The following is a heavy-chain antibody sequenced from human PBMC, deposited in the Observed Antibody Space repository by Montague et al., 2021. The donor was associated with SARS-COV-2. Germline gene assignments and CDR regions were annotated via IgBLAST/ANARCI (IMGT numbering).Heavy chain of an antibody. J-gene: IGHJ4*02. CDR1: GVSVTDNY. D-gene: IGHD3-9*01. Sequence: SETLSLTCTVSGVSVTDNYWSWSRQRPGKGLEWVGDVFYNKGTNIYSYLKSRVAISVDTSKNQFSLCLNSVTAADTALYYCVRDPHDDGLNGPPDFWDQGALVTVSS. V-gene: IGHV4-4*08. CDR2: VFYNKGT. CDR3: VRDPHDDGLNGPPDF.